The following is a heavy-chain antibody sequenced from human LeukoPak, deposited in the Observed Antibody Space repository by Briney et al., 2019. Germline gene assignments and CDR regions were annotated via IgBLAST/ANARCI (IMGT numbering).Heavy chain of an antibody. Sequence: ASVTVSCKASGYTFSDYYLHWMRQAPGQGLEWMGWITPNSGATRYAQKFQGRVTMTRDTSVTTAYMELSGLTSDDTAVYYCARDHNGGNAFDPWGQGILVTVSS. CDR1: GYTFSDYY. CDR2: ITPNSGAT. CDR3: ARDHNGGNAFDP. D-gene: IGHD4-23*01. J-gene: IGHJ5*02. V-gene: IGHV1-2*02.